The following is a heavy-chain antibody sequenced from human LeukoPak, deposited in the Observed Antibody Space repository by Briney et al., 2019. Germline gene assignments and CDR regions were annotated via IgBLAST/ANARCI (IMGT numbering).Heavy chain of an antibody. Sequence: GGSLRLSCAASGFTFSSYWMRWVRQAPGKGLEWVANIKQDGSEKYYGDSVKGRFTISRDNAKNSLYLQMNSLRAEDTAVYYCARGAKTYYDFWSGYYNGGYYYYYMDVWGKGTTVTVSS. CDR2: IKQDGSEK. CDR1: GFTFSSYW. D-gene: IGHD3-3*01. J-gene: IGHJ6*03. V-gene: IGHV3-7*01. CDR3: ARGAKTYYDFWSGYYNGGYYYYYMDV.